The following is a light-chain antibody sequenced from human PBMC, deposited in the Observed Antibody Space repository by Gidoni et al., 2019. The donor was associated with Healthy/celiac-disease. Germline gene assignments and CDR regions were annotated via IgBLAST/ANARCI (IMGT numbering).Light chain of an antibody. CDR2: GAS. V-gene: IGKV3-15*01. CDR1: QSVSSN. Sequence: ELVMTQSPSTLSVSPGERATLSCRASQSVSSNLAWYQQKPGQAPRLLIYGASTRAHGIPARFSGSGSGTEFTLTISSLQSEDVAVYYCQQYNNWPPWTFGQGTKVEIK. CDR3: QQYNNWPPWT. J-gene: IGKJ1*01.